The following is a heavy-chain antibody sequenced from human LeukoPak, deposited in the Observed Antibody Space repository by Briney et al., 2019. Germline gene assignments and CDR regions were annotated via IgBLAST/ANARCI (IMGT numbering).Heavy chain of an antibody. CDR1: GGSISSYY. Sequence: SETLSLTCTVSGGSISSYYWSWIRQPPGKGLEWIEYIYYSGSTNYNPSLKSRVTISVDTSKNQFSLKLSSVTAADAAVYYCARGRSLAYDFWSGYLDYFDYWGQGTLVTVSS. V-gene: IGHV4-59*01. D-gene: IGHD3-3*01. J-gene: IGHJ4*02. CDR3: ARGRSLAYDFWSGYLDYFDY. CDR2: IYYSGST.